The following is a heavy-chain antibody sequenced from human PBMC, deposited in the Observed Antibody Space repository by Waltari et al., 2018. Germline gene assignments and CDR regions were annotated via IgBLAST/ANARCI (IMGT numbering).Heavy chain of an antibody. CDR1: GFTFSSYA. D-gene: IGHD3-3*01. V-gene: IGHV3-23*04. CDR2: ISARGGST. Sequence: EVQLVESGGGLVQPGGSLRLSCEASGFTFSSYAMSWVRQAPGKGLEWVSAISARGGSTYYADSVKGRFTISRDNSKNTLYLRMNSLRAEDTAIYYCAKDSSSYYDFWSGTDAFDIWGQGTMVIVSS. J-gene: IGHJ3*02. CDR3: AKDSSSYYDFWSGTDAFDI.